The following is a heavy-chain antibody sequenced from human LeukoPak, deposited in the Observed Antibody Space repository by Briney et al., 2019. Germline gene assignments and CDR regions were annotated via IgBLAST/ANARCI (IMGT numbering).Heavy chain of an antibody. V-gene: IGHV3-15*01. CDR1: KFTFSSYA. CDR3: TTDLSRFGDIHVGSAFDI. J-gene: IGHJ3*02. Sequence: KTGGSLRLSCAASKFTFSSYAMSWVRQAPGKGLEWVGRIKSKTDGGTTGYAAPVKGRFTISRDDSKNTLYLQMNSLKTEDTAVYYCTTDLSRFGDIHVGSAFDIWGQGTMVTVSS. CDR2: IKSKTDGGTT. D-gene: IGHD2-21*01.